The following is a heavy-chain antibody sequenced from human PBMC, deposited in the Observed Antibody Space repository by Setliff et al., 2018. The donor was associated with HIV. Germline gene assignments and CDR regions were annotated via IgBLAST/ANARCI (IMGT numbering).Heavy chain of an antibody. D-gene: IGHD2-2*01. Sequence: SETLSLTCAVYGGSFRGSSWNWIRQAPGKGLEWIGAFIQSGKTTYSPSFRSRVTTSMDSSMNQLSLKLTSVIAADTGVYYCARVKGVYCSSVSCYPSWFDPWGQGTLVTVSS. CDR2: FIQSGKT. J-gene: IGHJ5*02. CDR1: GGSFRGSS. CDR3: ARVKGVYCSSVSCYPSWFDP. V-gene: IGHV4-34*12.